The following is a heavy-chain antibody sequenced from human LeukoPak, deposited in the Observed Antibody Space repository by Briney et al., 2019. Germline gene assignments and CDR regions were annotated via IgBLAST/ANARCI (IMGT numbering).Heavy chain of an antibody. CDR3: ARVLGQYYFDY. V-gene: IGHV1-18*04. J-gene: IGHJ4*02. Sequence: GASVKVSCKASGYTFSGYNMHWVRQAPGQGLEWMGWISAYNGNTNYAQKLQGRVTMTTDTSTSTAYMELRSLRSDDTAVYYCARVLGQYYFDYWGQGTLVTVSS. CDR1: GYTFSGYN. CDR2: ISAYNGNT. D-gene: IGHD1/OR15-1a*01.